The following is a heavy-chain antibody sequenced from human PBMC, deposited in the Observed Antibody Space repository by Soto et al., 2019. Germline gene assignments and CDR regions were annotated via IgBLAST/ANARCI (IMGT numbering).Heavy chain of an antibody. CDR1: GFTFSSYA. Sequence: GGSLRLSCAASGFTFSSYAMHWVRQAPGKGLEWVAVISYDGSNKYYADSVKGRFTISRDNSKNTLYLQMNSLRAEDTAVYYCARGIVVVISDFAEYFQHWGQGTLVTVSS. CDR3: ARGIVVVISDFAEYFQH. J-gene: IGHJ1*01. V-gene: IGHV3-30-3*01. D-gene: IGHD3-22*01. CDR2: ISYDGSNK.